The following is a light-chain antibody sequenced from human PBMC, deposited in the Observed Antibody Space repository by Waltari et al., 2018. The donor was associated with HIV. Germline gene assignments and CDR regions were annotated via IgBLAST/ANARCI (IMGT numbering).Light chain of an antibody. CDR3: QQRRTWPPSWT. CDR1: QSVCSY. CDR2: DVS. J-gene: IGKJ1*01. Sequence: IVLTQSPATLSLSPGERATLSCRASQSVCSYLAWYQQKVGQAPRLLVYDVSNRATGIPARFSGSGSETDFTLTISSLEPEDFAVYYCQQRRTWPPSWTFGQGTKVEIK. V-gene: IGKV3-11*01.